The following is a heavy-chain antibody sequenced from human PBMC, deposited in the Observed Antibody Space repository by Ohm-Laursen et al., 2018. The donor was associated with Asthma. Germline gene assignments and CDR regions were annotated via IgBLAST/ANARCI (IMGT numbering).Heavy chain of an antibody. V-gene: IGHV4-31*03. D-gene: IGHD2-21*02. CDR3: VRGGLVVTAIDS. CDR1: GDSVSSPTHY. J-gene: IGHJ5*01. CDR2: IYHSGIT. Sequence: TLSLTCSVSGDSVSSPTHYWGWIRQHPGKGLEWLGYIYHSGITFSSPSLKSRVDMSLDPSKNRFSLNLRSVTAADTAVYYCVRGGLVVTAIDSWGQGTLVTVSS.